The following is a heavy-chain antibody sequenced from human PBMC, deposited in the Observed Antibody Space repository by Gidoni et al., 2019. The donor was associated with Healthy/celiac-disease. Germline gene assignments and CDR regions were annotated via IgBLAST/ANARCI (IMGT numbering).Heavy chain of an antibody. D-gene: IGHD3-10*01. CDR3: ARDRAVLLWFGESYAFDI. Sequence: QVQLVESGGGVVQPGRSLRLSCAASGFTFSSYARHWVGQAPGKGLEWVAVISYDGSNKYYADSVKGLFTISRDNSKNTLYLQMNSLRAEDTAVYYCARDRAVLLWFGESYAFDIWGQGTMVTVSS. CDR2: ISYDGSNK. CDR1: GFTFSSYA. V-gene: IGHV3-30-3*01. J-gene: IGHJ3*02.